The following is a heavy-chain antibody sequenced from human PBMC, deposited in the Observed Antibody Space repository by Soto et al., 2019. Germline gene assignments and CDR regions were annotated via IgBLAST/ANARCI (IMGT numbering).Heavy chain of an antibody. J-gene: IGHJ4*02. D-gene: IGHD3-3*01. CDR3: ARGITIFGVVHGYFDY. CDR2: ISAYNGNT. CDR1: GYTFTSYG. Sequence: ASVKVSCKASGYTFTSYGISWVRQAPGQGLEWMGRISAYNGNTNYAQKLQGRVTMTTDTSTSTAYMELRSLRSDDTAVYYCARGITIFGVVHGYFDYWGQGTLVTVSS. V-gene: IGHV1-18*01.